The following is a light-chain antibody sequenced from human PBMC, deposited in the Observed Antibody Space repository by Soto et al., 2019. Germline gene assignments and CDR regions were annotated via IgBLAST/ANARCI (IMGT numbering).Light chain of an antibody. CDR1: QGIGTS. J-gene: IGKJ1*01. Sequence: QMTQSPSSLSASVGDRVTITCRASQGIGTSLAWYQQKTGKVPKLLINDTSTSQSGVPSRFSGSGSGTEFTLTISSLQPEDVGSYYCQKYNLAPWTFGQGTKVELK. V-gene: IGKV1-27*01. CDR3: QKYNLAPWT. CDR2: DTS.